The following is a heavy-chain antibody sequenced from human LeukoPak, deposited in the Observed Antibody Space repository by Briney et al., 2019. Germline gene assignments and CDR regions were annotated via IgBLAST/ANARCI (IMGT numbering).Heavy chain of an antibody. D-gene: IGHD6-19*01. Sequence: SETLSLTCAVYGGSFSGYYWSWIRQPPGKGLEWIEEINHSGSTNYNPSLKSRVTISVDTSKNQFSLKLSSVTAADTAVYYCARWGSIAVAGYYYYGMDVWGKGTTVTVSS. CDR1: GGSFSGYY. CDR3: ARWGSIAVAGYYYYGMDV. CDR2: INHSGST. V-gene: IGHV4-34*01. J-gene: IGHJ6*04.